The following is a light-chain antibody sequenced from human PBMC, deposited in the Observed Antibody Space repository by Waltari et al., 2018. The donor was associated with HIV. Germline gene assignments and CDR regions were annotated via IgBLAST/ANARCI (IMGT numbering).Light chain of an antibody. Sequence: DIQMTQTPSSLSASVGETVTITCRAGQSVDVYVNWYQHKPGKAPNILIFAASSLQSGVPSRFSGSRSGTEFSRTITGLQPEDFATYFCQQSDDTPYTFGQGTKLEIK. J-gene: IGKJ2*01. CDR1: QSVDVY. CDR3: QQSDDTPYT. CDR2: AAS. V-gene: IGKV1-39*01.